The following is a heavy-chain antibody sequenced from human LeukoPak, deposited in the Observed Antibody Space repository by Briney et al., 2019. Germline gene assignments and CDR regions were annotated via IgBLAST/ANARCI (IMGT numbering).Heavy chain of an antibody. D-gene: IGHD3-22*01. CDR2: IYYSGST. CDR3: ARPPADYYDSSGYR. J-gene: IGHJ4*02. CDR1: GGSISSSSYC. Sequence: SETLSLTCTVSGGSISSSSYCWGWIRQPPGKGLEWIGSIYYSGSTYYNPSLKSRVTISVDTSKNQFSLKLSSVTAADTAVYYCARPPADYYDSSGYRWGQGTLVTASS. V-gene: IGHV4-39*01.